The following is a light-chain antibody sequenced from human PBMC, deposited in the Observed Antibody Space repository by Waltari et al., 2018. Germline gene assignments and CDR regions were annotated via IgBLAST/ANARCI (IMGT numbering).Light chain of an antibody. CDR2: EDN. Sequence: NFMLTQPHSVSESPGKTLTISCTRSSGSIASNYVQWYQQRPGRAPITVIYEDNERPSVVPDRFSGSIDSSSNSASLTISGLKTEDEADYYCQSYNSSNVIFGGGTKLTVL. CDR3: QSYNSSNVI. J-gene: IGLJ2*01. CDR1: SGSIASNY. V-gene: IGLV6-57*04.